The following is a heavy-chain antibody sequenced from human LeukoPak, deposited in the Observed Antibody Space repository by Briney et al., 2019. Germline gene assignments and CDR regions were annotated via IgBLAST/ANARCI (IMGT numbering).Heavy chain of an antibody. CDR2: ISGSGGST. J-gene: IGHJ3*02. CDR1: GFTFSSYA. D-gene: IGHD6-13*01. CDR3: AKDQGGGSSSWGYPFDI. Sequence: PGGSLRLSCAASGFTFSSYAMSWVRQAPGKGLEWVSAISGSGGSTYYADSVKGRFTISRDNSKNTLYLQMNSLRAEDTAVYYCAKDQGGGSSSWGYPFDIWGQGKMVTASS. V-gene: IGHV3-23*01.